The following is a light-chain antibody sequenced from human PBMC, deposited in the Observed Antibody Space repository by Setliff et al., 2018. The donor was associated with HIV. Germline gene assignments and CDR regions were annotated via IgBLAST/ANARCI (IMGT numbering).Light chain of an antibody. CDR1: SSNVGTYNL. CDR2: EVS. V-gene: IGLV2-23*02. J-gene: IGLJ2*01. CDR3: CSYAGSSTPVI. Sequence: QSALTQPASVSGSPGQSITISCTGSSSNVGTYNLVSWYQHHPVKAPKLVIYEVSKRPSGVSDRFSGSKSGNTASLTISGLQAEDEAYYYCCSYAGSSTPVIVGGGTK.